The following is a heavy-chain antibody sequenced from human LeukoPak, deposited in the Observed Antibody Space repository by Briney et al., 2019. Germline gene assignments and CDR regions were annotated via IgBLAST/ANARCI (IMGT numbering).Heavy chain of an antibody. CDR2: IYYSGST. V-gene: IGHV4-39*07. CDR3: ARVRKHRRWPDYYGSGSPFDY. Sequence: PSETLSLTCTVSGGSISSSSYYWGWIRQPPGKGLEWIGSIYYSGSTYYNPSLKSRVTISVDTSKNQFSLKLSSVTAADTAVYYCARVRKHRRWPDYYGSGSPFDYWGQGTLVTVSS. CDR1: GGSISSSSYY. D-gene: IGHD3-10*01. J-gene: IGHJ4*02.